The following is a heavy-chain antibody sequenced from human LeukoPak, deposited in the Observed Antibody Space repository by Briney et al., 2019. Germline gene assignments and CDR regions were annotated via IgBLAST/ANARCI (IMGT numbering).Heavy chain of an antibody. V-gene: IGHV1-69*04. CDR3: ARGGYYLGAFDI. Sequence: AAVKVSFTAAGGSFSSYAISWVRQAPGQGLEWMGRIIPILGIADYAQKFQGRVTITADKSTSTAYMELSSLRSEDTAVYYCARGGYYLGAFDIWGQGTMVTVSS. J-gene: IGHJ3*02. D-gene: IGHD3-22*01. CDR2: IIPILGIA. CDR1: GGSFSSYA.